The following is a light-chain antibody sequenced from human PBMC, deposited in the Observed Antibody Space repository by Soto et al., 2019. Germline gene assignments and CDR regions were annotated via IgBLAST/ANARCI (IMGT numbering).Light chain of an antibody. CDR2: KAS. V-gene: IGKV1-5*03. CDR3: QQYNTYSRT. Sequence: DIQMTQSPSTLSASVGDRVTITCRASQSVSNWLAWYQQRPGKAPKLLIYKASTLGGGVPSRFSGSASGTEFTLTINSLQPDDFATYYCQQYNTYSRTFGPGTKVEIK. CDR1: QSVSNW. J-gene: IGKJ1*01.